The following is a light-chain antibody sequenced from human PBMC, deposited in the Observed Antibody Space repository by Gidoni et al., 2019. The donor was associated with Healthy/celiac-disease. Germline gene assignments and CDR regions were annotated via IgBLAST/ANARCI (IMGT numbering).Light chain of an antibody. J-gene: IGKJ4*01. CDR3: QPYYSTPLT. V-gene: IGKV4-1*01. CDR2: WAS. CDR1: QSVLYSSTYKHY. Sequence: DMVMTQSPGSLAVSLGGRGTVKCKSSQSVLYSSTYKHYLAWYQQKPGQPPKLLIYWASTRASGVPDRFSGRGSVTDFTLTISSLQAEDLAVYYCQPYYSTPLTFGGGTQVEIK.